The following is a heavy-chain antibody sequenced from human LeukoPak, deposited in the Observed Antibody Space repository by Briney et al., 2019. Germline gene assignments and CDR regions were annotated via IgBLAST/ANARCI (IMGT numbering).Heavy chain of an antibody. D-gene: IGHD3-22*01. CDR3: TTDFTVVVITRG. J-gene: IGHJ4*02. CDR1: RFSFSSYW. Sequence: GSLRLSCAASRFSFSSYWMSWVRQAPGKGLEWVAFIRYDGSNKYYADSVKGRFTISRDNSKNTLYLQMNSLKTEDTAVYYCTTDFTVVVITRGWGQGTLVTVSS. V-gene: IGHV3-30*02. CDR2: IRYDGSNK.